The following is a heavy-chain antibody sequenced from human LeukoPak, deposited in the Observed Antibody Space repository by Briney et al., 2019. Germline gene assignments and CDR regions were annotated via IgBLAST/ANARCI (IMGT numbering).Heavy chain of an antibody. J-gene: IGHJ4*02. V-gene: IGHV3-30*18. CDR3: AKSLMIVVLNSFDY. D-gene: IGHD3-22*01. CDR2: ISYDGSNK. Sequence: PGGSLRLSRAASGFTFSSYGMHWVRQAPGKGLEWVALISYDGSNKYYADSVKGRFTISRDNSKNTLYLQMNSLRAEDTAVYSCAKSLMIVVLNSFDYWGQGTLVTVSS. CDR1: GFTFSSYG.